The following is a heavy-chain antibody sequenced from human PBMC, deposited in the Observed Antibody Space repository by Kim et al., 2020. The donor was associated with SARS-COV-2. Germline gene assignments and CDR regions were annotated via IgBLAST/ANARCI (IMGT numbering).Heavy chain of an antibody. D-gene: IGHD6-6*01. CDR3: ARTGIVEYSSSSGYYYGMDV. CDR2: IYYSGST. Sequence: SETLSLTCTVSGGSISSYYWSWIRQPPGKGLEWIGYIYYSGSTNYNPSLKSRVTISVDTSKNQFSLKLSSVTAADTAVYYCARTGIVEYSSSSGYYYGMDVWGQGTTVTVSS. V-gene: IGHV4-59*13. J-gene: IGHJ6*02. CDR1: GGSISSYY.